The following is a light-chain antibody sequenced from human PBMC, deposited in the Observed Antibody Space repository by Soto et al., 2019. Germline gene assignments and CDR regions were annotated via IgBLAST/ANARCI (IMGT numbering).Light chain of an antibody. V-gene: IGKV1-8*01. J-gene: IGKJ1*01. CDR1: QGISSY. CDR2: AAS. CDR3: QQYYSYPWT. Sequence: IQMTQSPSSLSASVGDSVTITCRASQGISSYLAWYQQKPGKAPKLLIYAASTLQSGVPSRFSGSGSGTDFTLTISCLQSEDFATYYCQQYYSYPWTFGRGTKVDIK.